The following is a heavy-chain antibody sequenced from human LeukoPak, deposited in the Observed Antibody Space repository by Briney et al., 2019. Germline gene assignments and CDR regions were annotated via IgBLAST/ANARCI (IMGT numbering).Heavy chain of an antibody. CDR3: ARGNMRSYLDY. Sequence: SETLSLTCTVSGGSISSYYWSWIRQHPGKGLVWIGYIYYSGNTFYNPSLKSRVTLSVDTSKNQFSLNLSSVTAADTAVYFCARGNMRSYLDYWGQGTLVTVSS. V-gene: IGHV4-59*06. J-gene: IGHJ4*02. D-gene: IGHD3-16*02. CDR2: IYYSGNT. CDR1: GGSISSYY.